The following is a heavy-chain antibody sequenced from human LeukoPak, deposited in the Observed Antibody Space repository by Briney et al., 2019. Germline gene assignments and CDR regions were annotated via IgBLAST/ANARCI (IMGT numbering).Heavy chain of an antibody. D-gene: IGHD3-9*01. V-gene: IGHV4-34*01. CDR3: ARGGSVYDILTGYYDY. CDR2: INYGGDT. Sequence: SETLSLTCAVYGGSFSGYYWTWIRHTPGKGLDWIGEINYGGDTNYNPSLKSRVTISVDTSKNQFSLKLSSVTAADTAVYYCARGGSVYDILTGYYDYWGQGTLVTVSS. CDR1: GGSFSGYY. J-gene: IGHJ4*02.